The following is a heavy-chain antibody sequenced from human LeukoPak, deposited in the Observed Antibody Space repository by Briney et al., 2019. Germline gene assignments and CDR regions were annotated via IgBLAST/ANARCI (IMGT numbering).Heavy chain of an antibody. CDR2: INHSGST. Sequence: SETLSLTCAVYGGSFSGYYWSWIRQPPGKGPEWIGEINHSGSTNYNPSLKSRVTISVDTSKNQFSLKLSSVTAADTAVYYCARGPQEGYCSTTTCYRWFDPWGQGTLVNVSS. CDR3: ARGPQEGYCSTTTCYRWFDP. V-gene: IGHV4-34*01. J-gene: IGHJ5*02. CDR1: GGSFSGYY. D-gene: IGHD2-2*01.